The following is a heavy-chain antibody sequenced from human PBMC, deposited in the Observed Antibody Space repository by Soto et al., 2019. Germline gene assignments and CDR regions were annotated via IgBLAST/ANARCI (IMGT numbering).Heavy chain of an antibody. J-gene: IGHJ3*02. D-gene: IGHD3-16*01. Sequence: GRALRLSCAASGFTFRNLGMHWVRQAPGKGLEWVAVIWDDGNQKYYVDSVKGRFTISRDNSENTMFLQMNSLTAEDTAVYYCVRGGKTAGAFDIWGQGTMVTVSS. V-gene: IGHV3-33*01. CDR3: VRGGKTAGAFDI. CDR1: GFTFRNLG. CDR2: IWDDGNQK.